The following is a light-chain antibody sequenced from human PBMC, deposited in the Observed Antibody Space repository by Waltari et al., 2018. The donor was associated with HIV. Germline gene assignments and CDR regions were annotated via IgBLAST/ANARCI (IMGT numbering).Light chain of an antibody. CDR3: QQYHNLFA. CDR2: DAS. V-gene: IGKV1-33*01. CDR1: QNISNY. Sequence: DIQMTQSPSSPSASVGDRVTITCQPSQNISNYLNWYQQKPGKAPKLLIYDASNLETGVSSRFSGSGSGTAFTFTISSLQPEDIATYFCQQYHNLFAFGPGTKVNIK. J-gene: IGKJ3*01.